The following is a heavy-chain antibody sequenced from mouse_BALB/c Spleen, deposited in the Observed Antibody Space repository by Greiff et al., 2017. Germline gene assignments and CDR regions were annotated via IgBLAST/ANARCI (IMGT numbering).Heavy chain of an antibody. D-gene: IGHD1-1*01. J-gene: IGHJ2*01. CDR2: IYPGDGDT. CDR1: GYAFSSSW. V-gene: IGHV1-82*01. CDR3: ARWTTVVANFDY. Sequence: VQLQQSGPELVKPGASVKISCKASGYAFSSSWMNWVKQRPGQGLEWIGRIYPGDGDTNYNGKFKGKATLTADKSSSTAYMQLSSLTSVDSAVYFCARWTTVVANFDYWGQGTTLTVSS.